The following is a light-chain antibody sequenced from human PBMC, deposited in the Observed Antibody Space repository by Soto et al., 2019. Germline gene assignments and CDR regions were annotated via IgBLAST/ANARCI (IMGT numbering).Light chain of an antibody. CDR3: QNYNSASPYT. CDR2: AAS. J-gene: IGKJ3*01. Sequence: DIPMTQSPSSLSASVGDRVTITCRASQGISNYLAWYQQKPGKVHKLLNYAASTLQSGVPSRFSDNGSRTDFPLTISRLQAEDVASYCGQNYNSASPYTFGPGTEVDIK. V-gene: IGKV1-27*01. CDR1: QGISNY.